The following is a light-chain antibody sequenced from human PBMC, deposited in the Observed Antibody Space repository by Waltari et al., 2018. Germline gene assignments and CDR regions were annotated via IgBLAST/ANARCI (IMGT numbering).Light chain of an antibody. J-gene: IGLJ3*02. V-gene: IGLV1-47*01. CDR3: AAWDDGWSGPWV. Sequence: QSVLTQPPSTSATPGQRVNISCYGSKSKIGNNFVYWYQQVPGMAPKLIIYKNSQRPSGVPDRFSGSKSGTSASLAISGLRSEDEATYHCAAWDDGWSGPWVFGGGTRVTVL. CDR2: KNS. CDR1: KSKIGNNF.